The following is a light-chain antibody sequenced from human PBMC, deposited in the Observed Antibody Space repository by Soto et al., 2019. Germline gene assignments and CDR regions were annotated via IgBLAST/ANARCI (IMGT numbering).Light chain of an antibody. Sequence: EIVLTQSPGTLSLSPGERVTLSCRTTQSGFSSYLSWYQQKPGQAPRLLIYGASNRATGIPDRFSGSGSGTDFTLTISRPEPEDFAVYYCQQYGNSLFTFGGGTKVDIK. CDR1: QSGFSSY. J-gene: IGKJ4*01. CDR3: QQYGNSLFT. CDR2: GAS. V-gene: IGKV3-20*01.